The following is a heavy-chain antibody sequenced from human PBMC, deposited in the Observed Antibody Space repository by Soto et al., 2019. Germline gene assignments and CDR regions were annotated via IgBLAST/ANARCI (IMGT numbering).Heavy chain of an antibody. V-gene: IGHV4-34*01. J-gene: IGHJ5*02. CDR2: INHSGST. CDR1: GGSFSGYC. CDR3: ATRRGNVFDP. D-gene: IGHD1-1*01. Sequence: SQTLCLTCAVYGGSFSGYCCSWIRQPPRKGLEWIGEINHSGSTIYNPSLKTRVIISVDTSKNQFSLKLSSVTAADTAIYYRATRRGNVFDPWGEGTLGTVS.